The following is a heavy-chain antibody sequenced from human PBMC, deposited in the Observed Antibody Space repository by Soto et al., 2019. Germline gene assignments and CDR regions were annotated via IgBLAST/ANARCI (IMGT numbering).Heavy chain of an antibody. Sequence: GGSLRLSCAASGFIFTNACMNWVRKAPGKGLEWVGRIKSKSDGGTADYAAPVKGRFTMSRDDSKDTVDLQMSSLKTEDTAVYYCTTGLVGSSYNPWGQGTLVTVSS. CDR2: IKSKSDGGTA. CDR3: TTGLVGSSYNP. CDR1: GFIFTNAC. V-gene: IGHV3-15*07. J-gene: IGHJ5*02. D-gene: IGHD2-15*01.